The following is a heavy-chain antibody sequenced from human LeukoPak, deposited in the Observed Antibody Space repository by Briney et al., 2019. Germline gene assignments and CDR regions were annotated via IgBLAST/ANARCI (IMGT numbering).Heavy chain of an antibody. V-gene: IGHV3-21*01. D-gene: IGHD3-22*01. CDR3: AREVSEGFDF. CDR1: GFTFSSYS. J-gene: IGHJ4*02. CDR2: FGTRSTSI. Sequence: GGSLRLSCAASGFTFSSYSMNWIRQAPGKGLEWVSSFGTRSTSIYHAGSVKGRFAISRDNAKNSLYLQMNSLRAEDTALYYCAREVSEGFDFWGQGTLVTVSS.